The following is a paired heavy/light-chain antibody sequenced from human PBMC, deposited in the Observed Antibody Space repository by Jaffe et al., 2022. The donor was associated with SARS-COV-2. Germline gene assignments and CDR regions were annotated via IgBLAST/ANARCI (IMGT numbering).Heavy chain of an antibody. V-gene: IGHV3-48*02. CDR1: GFSINTYS. CDR2: ISSSSSTI. Sequence: EVQLVESGGGLLQPGGSLRLSCAASGFSINTYSMNWVRQAPGKGLEWVSYISSSSSTIYYADSVKGRFTISRDNAKNSLYLQMSGLRDEDTALYYCASLGNCRSATCYINYWGQGTLVTVSS. CDR3: ASLGNCRSATCYINY. J-gene: IGHJ4*02. D-gene: IGHD2-2*02.
Light chain of an antibody. CDR1: NIGTKS. Sequence: SYVLTQPPSVSVAPGKTARITCGGNNIGTKSVHWYQQKPGQAPVLVIYYDSDRPSGIPERFSGSNSGSTATLTISRVEAGDEADYYCQVWDSSSEHVVFGGGTKLTVL. CDR2: YDS. V-gene: IGLV3-21*04. J-gene: IGLJ2*01. CDR3: QVWDSSSEHVV.